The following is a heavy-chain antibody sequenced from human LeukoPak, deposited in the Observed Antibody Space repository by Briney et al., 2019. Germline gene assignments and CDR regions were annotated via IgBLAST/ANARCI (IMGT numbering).Heavy chain of an antibody. D-gene: IGHD3-10*01. CDR1: GYTFHTYA. Sequence: ASVKVSCKASGYTFHTYAMNWVRQAPGHGLEWIGWINTNTGDPTYAQDFTGRFAFSLDTSVSTAYLQISSLKAEDTAVYYCARDSGHGSGEFDYWGQGTLVTVSS. J-gene: IGHJ4*02. V-gene: IGHV7-4-1*02. CDR2: INTNTGDP. CDR3: ARDSGHGSGEFDY.